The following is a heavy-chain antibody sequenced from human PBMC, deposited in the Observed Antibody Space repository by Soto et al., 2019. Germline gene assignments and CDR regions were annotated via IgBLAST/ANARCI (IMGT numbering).Heavy chain of an antibody. CDR2: ISYDGSNK. CDR1: GFTFSSYG. Sequence: GGSLRLSCAASGFTFSSYGMHWVRQAPGKGLEWVAVISYDGSNKYYADSVKGRFTISRDNSKNTLYLQMNSLRAEDTAVYYCAKDFRSGMVRKRGIDYWGQGTLVTVSS. V-gene: IGHV3-30*18. J-gene: IGHJ4*02. D-gene: IGHD3-10*01. CDR3: AKDFRSGMVRKRGIDY.